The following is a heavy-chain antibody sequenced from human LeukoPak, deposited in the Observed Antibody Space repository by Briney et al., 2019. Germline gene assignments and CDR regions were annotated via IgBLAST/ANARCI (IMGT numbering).Heavy chain of an antibody. CDR3: ARDLGLERIFGAFDI. V-gene: IGHV3-48*01. J-gene: IGHJ3*02. Sequence: GGSLRLSCAASGFTFSIYSMNWVRQAPGKGLEWVSYISSSSTTIYYADSVKGRFTISRDNAKNSLYLHMNSLRADDTAVYYCARDLGLERIFGAFDIWGQGTMVTVSS. CDR2: ISSSSTTI. CDR1: GFTFSIYS. D-gene: IGHD1-1*01.